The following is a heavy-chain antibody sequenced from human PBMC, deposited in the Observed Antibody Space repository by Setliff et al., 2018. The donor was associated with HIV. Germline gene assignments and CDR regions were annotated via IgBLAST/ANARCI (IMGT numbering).Heavy chain of an antibody. CDR3: ARSAILRGDKGGFDY. Sequence: ASVKVSCKASGYTFTGYYIHWVRQAPGQGLEWMGWIIPNSDDTNYAQKFQGRVTMTRDTSISTVYMELSSLRSEDTAVYYCARSAILRGDKGGFDYWGQGTLVTVSS. J-gene: IGHJ4*02. D-gene: IGHD3-10*01. CDR2: IIPNSDDT. V-gene: IGHV1-2*02. CDR1: GYTFTGYY.